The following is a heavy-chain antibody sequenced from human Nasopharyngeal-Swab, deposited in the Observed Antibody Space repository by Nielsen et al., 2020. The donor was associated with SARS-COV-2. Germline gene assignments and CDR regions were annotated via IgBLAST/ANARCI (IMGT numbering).Heavy chain of an antibody. CDR2: ISGSDGSA. CDR1: GFTFSSYA. J-gene: IGHJ4*02. D-gene: IGHD1-14*01. V-gene: IGHV3-23*01. CDR3: ARIRTGAHFDY. Sequence: GESLKISCAASGFTFSSYAMSWVRQAPGKGLEWVSTISGSDGSAYYADSVKGRFTISRDNSRHTLCLQMNSLRAEDTAVYYCARIRTGAHFDYWGQGTLVTVSS.